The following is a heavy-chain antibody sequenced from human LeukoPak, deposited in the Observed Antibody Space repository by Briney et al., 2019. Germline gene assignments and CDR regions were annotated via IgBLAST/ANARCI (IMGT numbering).Heavy chain of an antibody. CDR1: GFTFRSYE. CDR2: ISSSGSAI. CDR3: ARRSYGGKDFDS. Sequence: GGSLRLSCAASGFTFRSYEMNWVRQAPGKGLEWISYISSSGSAIYYADSVKGRFTISKDNAKNSLYLQMNSLRAEDTAVYYCARRSYGGKDFDSWGQGTLVTVSS. D-gene: IGHD4-23*01. J-gene: IGHJ4*02. V-gene: IGHV3-48*03.